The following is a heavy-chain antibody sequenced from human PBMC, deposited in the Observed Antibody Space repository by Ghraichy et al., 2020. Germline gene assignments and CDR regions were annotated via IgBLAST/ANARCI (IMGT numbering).Heavy chain of an antibody. D-gene: IGHD2-2*01. Sequence: SETLSLTCAVYGGSFSGYYWSWIRQPPGKGLEWIGEINHSGSTNYNPSLKSRVTISVDTSKNQFSLKLSSVTAADTAVYYCARGGYCSSTSCYFKAIRYFQHWGQGTLVTVSS. CDR2: INHSGST. CDR3: ARGGYCSSTSCYFKAIRYFQH. J-gene: IGHJ1*01. CDR1: GGSFSGYY. V-gene: IGHV4-34*01.